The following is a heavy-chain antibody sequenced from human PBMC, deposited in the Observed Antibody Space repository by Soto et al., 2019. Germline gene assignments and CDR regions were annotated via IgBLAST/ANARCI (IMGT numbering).Heavy chain of an antibody. Sequence: QIQLQQSGPGLVKPSKTLSLTCVISGDSVSTNSATWNWIRQSPSRGLEWLGRTYLSTKWYNEYAVSVKSRIAIRPATSKALFSLPLRSVTPEDTAVYFWARAAVAFDAFDLWGPGTVVTVSS. CDR2: TYLSTKWYN. CDR1: GDSVSTNSAT. J-gene: IGHJ3*01. CDR3: ARAAVAFDAFDL. D-gene: IGHD2-15*01. V-gene: IGHV6-1*01.